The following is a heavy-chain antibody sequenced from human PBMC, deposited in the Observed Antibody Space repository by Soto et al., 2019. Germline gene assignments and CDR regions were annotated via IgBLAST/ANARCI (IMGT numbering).Heavy chain of an antibody. CDR2: IIPILGIA. V-gene: IGHV1-69*04. J-gene: IGHJ4*02. CDR3: ARDDRARGYCSGGSCYGPHYFDY. D-gene: IGHD2-15*01. CDR1: GGTFSSYT. Sequence: SVKVSCKASGGTFSSYTISWVRQAPGQGLEWMGRIIPILGIANYAQKFQGRVTITADKSTSTAYMELSSLRSEDTAVYYCARDDRARGYCSGGSCYGPHYFDYWGQGTLVTVSS.